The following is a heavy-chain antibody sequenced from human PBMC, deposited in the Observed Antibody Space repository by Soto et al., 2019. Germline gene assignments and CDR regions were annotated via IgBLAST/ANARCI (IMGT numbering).Heavy chain of an antibody. Sequence: QLQLQESGSGLVKPSQTLSLTCAVSGGSISSGGYSWSWIRQPPGKGLEWIGYIYHSGSTYYNPSRKSRVTISVDRSENQFSLKLSSVTAADSAVYYCAGVRGPYCGGECYPPTPNWFDPWGQGTLVTVSS. V-gene: IGHV4-30-2*01. CDR1: GGSISSGGYS. CDR3: AGVRGPYCGGECYPPTPNWFDP. D-gene: IGHD2-21*01. J-gene: IGHJ5*02. CDR2: IYHSGST.